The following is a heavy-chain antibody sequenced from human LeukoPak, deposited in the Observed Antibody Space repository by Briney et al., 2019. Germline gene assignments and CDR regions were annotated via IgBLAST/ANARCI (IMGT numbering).Heavy chain of an antibody. CDR3: ARDRGGSGSYYIWFDP. Sequence: SETLSLTCTVSGGSISSSSYYWGWIRQPPGKGLEWIGSIYYSGSTYYNPSLKSRVTVSVDTSKNQFSLKLSSVTAADTAVYYCARDRGGSGSYYIWFDPWGQGTLVTVSS. CDR2: IYYSGST. D-gene: IGHD3-10*01. V-gene: IGHV4-39*07. CDR1: GGSISSSSYY. J-gene: IGHJ5*02.